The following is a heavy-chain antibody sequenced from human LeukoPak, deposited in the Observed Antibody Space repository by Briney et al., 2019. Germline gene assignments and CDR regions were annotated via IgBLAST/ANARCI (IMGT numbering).Heavy chain of an antibody. J-gene: IGHJ4*02. Sequence: PSQTLSLTCAISGVSVSSNIAAWNWIRQSRSRGLEWLGRTYYRSKWYNDYAVSVKSRITINPYTSKTHFSLQLHSVTPEDTAVYYFARDLGSRWSFDYWGQGTLVTVSS. V-gene: IGHV6-1*01. CDR1: GVSVSSNIAA. CDR2: TYYRSKWYN. D-gene: IGHD6-13*01. CDR3: ARDLGSRWSFDY.